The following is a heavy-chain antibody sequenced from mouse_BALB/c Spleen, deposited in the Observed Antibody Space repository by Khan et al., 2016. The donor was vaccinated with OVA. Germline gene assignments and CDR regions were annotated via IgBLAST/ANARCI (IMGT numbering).Heavy chain of an antibody. V-gene: IGHV1-7*01. J-gene: IGHJ2*01. CDR3: ARRGLRCDCDY. D-gene: IGHD1-1*01. CDR1: GYTFINYW. CDR2: INPSTGYT. Sequence: QVQLKQSGAELAKPGASVKMSCKASGYTFINYWILWVKQRPGQGLEWIGYINPSTGYTEYNQNFKDKATLTADKSSSTAYMQLSILTSEDSAVYYCARRGLRCDCDYWGQGTTLTVSS.